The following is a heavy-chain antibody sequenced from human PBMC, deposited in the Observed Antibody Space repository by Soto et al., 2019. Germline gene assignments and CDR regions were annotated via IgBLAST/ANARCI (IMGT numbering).Heavy chain of an antibody. Sequence: PSETLSLTCTVSGGSISSSDFYWGWLRQTPGKGLEFNGSMYYSGTTYYNPSLKSRVTISVDTSKNQFTLKLISVTAADTAVYYCAVVDSTGNWFDPWGEGALVTVSS. V-gene: IGHV4-39*01. CDR1: GGSISSSDFY. CDR2: MYYSGTT. D-gene: IGHD6-25*01. J-gene: IGHJ5*02. CDR3: AVVDSTGNWFDP.